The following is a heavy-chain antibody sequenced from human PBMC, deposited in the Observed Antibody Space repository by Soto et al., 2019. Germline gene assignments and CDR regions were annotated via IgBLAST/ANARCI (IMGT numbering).Heavy chain of an antibody. J-gene: IGHJ4*02. CDR3: ARGYRTVAGTGFDY. Sequence: EMQLVECGGGLVQPGGSLRLSCAASGFTFSSYDMHWVRQATGKGLEWVSAIGTAGDPYYPGSVKGRFTISRENAKNSLYLQMNSLRAGDTAVYYCARGYRTVAGTGFDYWGQGTLVTVSS. D-gene: IGHD6-19*01. CDR2: IGTAGDP. CDR1: GFTFSSYD. V-gene: IGHV3-13*05.